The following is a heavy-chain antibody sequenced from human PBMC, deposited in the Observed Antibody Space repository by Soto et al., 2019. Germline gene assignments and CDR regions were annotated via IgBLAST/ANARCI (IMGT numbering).Heavy chain of an antibody. D-gene: IGHD3-16*02. J-gene: IGHJ4*02. CDR3: AKATNLALGGELSSPLSY. V-gene: IGHV4-59*01. CDR1: GGSISSYY. CDR2: IYYSGST. Sequence: LSLTCTVSGGSISSYYWSWIRQPPGKGLEWIGYIYYSGSTNYNPSLKSRVTISVDTSKNQFSLKLSSVTAADTAVYYCAKATNLALGGELSSPLSYWGQGTLVTVSS.